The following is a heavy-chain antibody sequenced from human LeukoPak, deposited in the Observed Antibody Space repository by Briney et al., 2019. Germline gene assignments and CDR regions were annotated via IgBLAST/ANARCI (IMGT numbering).Heavy chain of an antibody. J-gene: IGHJ4*02. CDR2: INSDGSST. V-gene: IGHV3-74*01. D-gene: IGHD1-20*01. Sequence: GGSLRLSCAASGFTFSSYWMHWVRQAPGKGLVWVSRINSDGSSTSYADSVKGRFTISRDNAKNTLYLQMNSLRAEDTAVYFCARVPPYNWNDGFDYWGQGTLVTVSS. CDR1: GFTFSSYW. CDR3: ARVPPYNWNDGFDY.